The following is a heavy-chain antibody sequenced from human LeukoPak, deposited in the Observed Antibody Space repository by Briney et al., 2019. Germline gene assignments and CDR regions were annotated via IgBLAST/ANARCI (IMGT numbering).Heavy chain of an antibody. CDR2: IYHSGST. Sequence: SETLSLTCTVSGGSISSGGYYWSWIRQPPGKGLEWIGYIYHSGSTYYNPSLKSRVTISVDRSKNQFSLKLSSVTAADTAVYYCARGVSAWFDPWGQGTLVTVSS. J-gene: IGHJ5*02. CDR1: GGSISSGGYY. V-gene: IGHV4-30-2*01. CDR3: ARGVSAWFDP. D-gene: IGHD3-10*01.